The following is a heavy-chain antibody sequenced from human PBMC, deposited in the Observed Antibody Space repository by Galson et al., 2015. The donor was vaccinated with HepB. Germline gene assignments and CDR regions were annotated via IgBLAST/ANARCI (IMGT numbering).Heavy chain of an antibody. CDR2: ISYDGSNK. V-gene: IGHV3-30-3*01. CDR3: ARDRLGYSYGYGSYYYYYGMDV. Sequence: SLRLSCAASGFTFSNFAVHWVRQAPGKGLEWVAVISYDGSNKYYADSVKGRFTISRDNSKNTLYLEMNSLRAEDTAVYYCARDRLGYSYGYGSYYYYYGMDVWGQGTTVTVSS. CDR1: GFTFSNFA. D-gene: IGHD5-18*01. J-gene: IGHJ6*02.